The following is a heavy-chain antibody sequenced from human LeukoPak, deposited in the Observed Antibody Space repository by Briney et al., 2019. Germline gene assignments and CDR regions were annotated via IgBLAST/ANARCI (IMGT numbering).Heavy chain of an antibody. J-gene: IGHJ4*02. V-gene: IGHV4-34*01. CDR1: GWSFSGGYY. CDR2: INHVGHT. D-gene: IGHD2-15*01. Sequence: SETLSLTCAVYGWSFSGGYYWSWIRQSPGKGLEWIGEINHVGHTNYNPPLKSRATISTDSSKTQFSLKLSSVTAADTAVYYCAVGYCSGGSCYNDPKDGYWGQGTLVTVSS. CDR3: AVGYCSGGSCYNDPKDGY.